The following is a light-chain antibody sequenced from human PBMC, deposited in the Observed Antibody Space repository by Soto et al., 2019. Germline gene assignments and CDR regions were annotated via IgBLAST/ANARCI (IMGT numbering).Light chain of an antibody. CDR3: QQRTYWPWT. J-gene: IGKJ1*01. CDR2: GAS. V-gene: IGKV3D-20*02. CDR1: QSVSSSY. Sequence: EIVMTQSPATLSVSPGERATLSCRASQSVSSSYIAWYQQRPGQTPSLLIYGASTRATGIPARFSGSGSGTDFTLTISNLEPEDFAVYYCQQRTYWPWTFGQGTKVDIK.